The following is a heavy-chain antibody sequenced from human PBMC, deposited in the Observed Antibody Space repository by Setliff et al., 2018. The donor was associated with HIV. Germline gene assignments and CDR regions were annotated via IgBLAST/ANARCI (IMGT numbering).Heavy chain of an antibody. Sequence: ASVQVSCKVSGYTLAELSIHWVRQAPGKGLEWMGGFDPEDVETVYAQKFQGRVTMTEDTSTDTAYMELSSLRSEDTAVYYCATVRRYYYDSSGQEYFQHWGQGTLVTVSS. CDR3: ATVRRYYYDSSGQEYFQH. CDR2: FDPEDVET. D-gene: IGHD3-22*01. J-gene: IGHJ1*01. V-gene: IGHV1-24*01. CDR1: GYTLAELS.